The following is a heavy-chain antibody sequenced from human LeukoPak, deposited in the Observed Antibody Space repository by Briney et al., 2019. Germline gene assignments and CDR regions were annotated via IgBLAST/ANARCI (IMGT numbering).Heavy chain of an antibody. CDR3: ARGPEWYFDL. CDR2: IYHSGST. CDR1: GGSISSGGYS. V-gene: IGHV4-30-2*01. J-gene: IGHJ2*01. D-gene: IGHD1-14*01. Sequence: PSETLSLTCAVSGGSISSGGYSWSWIRQPPGKGLEWIGYIYHSGSTYYNPSLKSRVTISVDRSKNQFSLKLSSVTAADTAVYYCARGPEWYFDLWGRGTLITVSS.